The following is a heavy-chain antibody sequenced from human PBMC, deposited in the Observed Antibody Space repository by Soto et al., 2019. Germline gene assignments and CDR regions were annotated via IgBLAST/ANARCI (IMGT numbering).Heavy chain of an antibody. CDR2: INPNSGGT. CDR1: GYTFTGYY. J-gene: IGHJ4*02. V-gene: IGHV1-2*02. Sequence: ASVKVSCKTPGYTFTGYYIHWVRQAPGQGVEWMGWINPNSGGTNYAQKFQGRVTMTRDTSISTVYMEVSRLRSDDTAVYFCARNGLITSGGGIMHLGQGTLVTVSS. D-gene: IGHD3-16*02. CDR3: ARNGLITSGGGIMH.